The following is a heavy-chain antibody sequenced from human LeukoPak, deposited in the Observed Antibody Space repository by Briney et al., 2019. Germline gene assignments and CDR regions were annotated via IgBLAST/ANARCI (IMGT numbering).Heavy chain of an antibody. J-gene: IGHJ5*02. D-gene: IGHD3-10*01. CDR2: IYWDDDK. Sequence: ESGPTLVKPTQTLTLTCTFSGFSLGTSGVGVGWIRQPPGKALEWPALIYWDDDKRYSPSLKSRLTITKDTSKNQVVLTMTNMDPVDTATYYCVHRSTYYSGSVSHNWFDPWGQGTLVTVSS. CDR3: VHRSTYYSGSVSHNWFDP. CDR1: GFSLGTSGVG. V-gene: IGHV2-5*02.